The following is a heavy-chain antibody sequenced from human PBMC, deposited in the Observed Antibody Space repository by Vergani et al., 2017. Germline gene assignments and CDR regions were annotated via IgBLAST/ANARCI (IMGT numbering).Heavy chain of an antibody. CDR2: ICHTEDT. CDR1: GDSISSNNC. Sequence: QVQLQESGPGLVKPPGTLSLTCAVSGDSISSNNCWTWVRQPPGKGLEWIGEICHTEDTRYSPSLRSRVTVSVDESRNLFSLRLNSVTAADTAVYYCATIGNRRWGNYFAYWAREFWSPSPQ. D-gene: IGHD3-16*01. V-gene: IGHV4-4*03. J-gene: IGHJ4*02. CDR3: ATIGNRRWGNYFAY.